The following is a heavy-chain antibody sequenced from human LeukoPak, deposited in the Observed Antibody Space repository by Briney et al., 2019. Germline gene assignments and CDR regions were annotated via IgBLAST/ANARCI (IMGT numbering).Heavy chain of an antibody. CDR2: IYYRGST. V-gene: IGHV4-59*01. J-gene: IGHJ4*02. D-gene: IGHD3-3*01. Sequence: PSETLSLTCTVSGGSISPCFWSWIRQPPGQGREWIGYIYYRGSTNYNPSLKSRVTISLDTSKDPFSLKLSSVTAADTAVYYCAREGVVKGYFDYWGQGTLVTVSS. CDR1: GGSISPCF. CDR3: AREGVVKGYFDY.